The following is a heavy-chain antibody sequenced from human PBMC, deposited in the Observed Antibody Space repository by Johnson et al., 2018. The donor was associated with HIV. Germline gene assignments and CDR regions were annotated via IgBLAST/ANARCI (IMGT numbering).Heavy chain of an antibody. V-gene: IGHV3-66*02. J-gene: IGHJ3*01. CDR1: GITVDTNY. Sequence: EVQLVESGGGLVQPGGSLRLSCAASGITVDTNYMSWVRQAPGKGLEWVSVIFSVGDVYYADSVTGRFPISRDNSKNMVYLQLNSLRPEDTAVYYCSRDGRDLVTRGSLDVWGQGTVVTVSS. CDR2: IFSVGDV. D-gene: IGHD2-21*02. CDR3: SRDGRDLVTRGSLDV.